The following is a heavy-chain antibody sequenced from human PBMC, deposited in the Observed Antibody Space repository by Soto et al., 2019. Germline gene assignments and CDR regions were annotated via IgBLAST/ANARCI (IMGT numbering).Heavy chain of an antibody. D-gene: IGHD6-13*01. J-gene: IGHJ6*03. CDR2: ISNNGAHT. CDR1: GFTFSNYE. CDR3: ARRGYGSRWPNDYMDV. Sequence: EAQLVESGGGLVQPGGSLRLSCAASGFTFSNYEMYWVRQAPGKGLEYVSGISNNGAHTDYAKSVKGRFPISRDNSENTLYLQMGSLRAEDMALYYCARRGYGSRWPNDYMDVWGKGTTVTVSS. V-gene: IGHV3-64*01.